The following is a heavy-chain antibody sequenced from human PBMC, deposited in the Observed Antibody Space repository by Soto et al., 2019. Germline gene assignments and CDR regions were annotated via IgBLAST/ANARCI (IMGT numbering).Heavy chain of an antibody. CDR2: IKSKTDGGTT. V-gene: IGHV3-15*01. CDR3: TTDPGYYYYYYMDV. CDR1: GSTFSNAW. J-gene: IGHJ6*03. Sequence: GGSLRLSCAASGSTFSNAWMSWARQAPGKGLEWVGRIKSKTDGGTTDYAAPVKGIFTISRDDSKNTLYLQMNSLKTEYTAVYFCTTDPGYYYYYYMDVWGKGTTVTVSS.